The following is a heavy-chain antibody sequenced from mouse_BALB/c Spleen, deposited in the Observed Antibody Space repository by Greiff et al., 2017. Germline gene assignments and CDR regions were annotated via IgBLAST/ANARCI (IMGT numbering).Heavy chain of an antibody. V-gene: IGHV2-2*02. CDR3: ARREDPGYYYAMDY. D-gene: IGHD4-1*01. CDR1: GFSLSSYG. Sequence: QVQLQQSGPGLVQPSQSLSITCTVSGFSLSSYGVHWVRQSPGKGLEWLGVIWSGGSTDYNAAFISRLSISKDNSKSQVFFKMNSLQANDTAIYYCARREDPGYYYAMDYWGQGTSVTVSS. J-gene: IGHJ4*01. CDR2: IWSGGST.